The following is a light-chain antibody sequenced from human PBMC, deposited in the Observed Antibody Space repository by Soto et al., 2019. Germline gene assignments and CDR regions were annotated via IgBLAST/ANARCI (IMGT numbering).Light chain of an antibody. V-gene: IGLV2-11*01. CDR3: CSYTGNYAYV. CDR1: SSDVGGYNY. Sequence: QSALTQPRSVSGSPGQSVTISCTGTSSDVGGYNYVSWYQQLPGKAPKLMIYDVRKRPSGVPDRFSGSKSGNTASLTISGLQAEDEADYYCCSYTGNYAYVFGSGTKVTVL. J-gene: IGLJ1*01. CDR2: DVR.